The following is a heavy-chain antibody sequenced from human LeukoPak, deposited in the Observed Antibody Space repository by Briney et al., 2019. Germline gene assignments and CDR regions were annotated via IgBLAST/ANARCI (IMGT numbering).Heavy chain of an antibody. CDR1: GYTFTNYA. Sequence: ASEKVSCKASGYTFTNYAMNWVRQAPGQGLEWMGWISTNTGNPTYAQGFTGRFVFSLDTSVSTTYLQISSLKAEDTAVYYCVRECSSGWYYFDYWGQGTLVTVSS. CDR2: ISTNTGNP. J-gene: IGHJ4*02. V-gene: IGHV7-4-1*02. D-gene: IGHD6-19*01. CDR3: VRECSSGWYYFDY.